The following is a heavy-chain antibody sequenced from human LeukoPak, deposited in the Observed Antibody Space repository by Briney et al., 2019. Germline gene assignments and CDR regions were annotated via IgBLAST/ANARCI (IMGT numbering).Heavy chain of an antibody. D-gene: IGHD6-19*01. CDR1: GLPIADFA. CDR3: ARGSTTVAGIMGY. V-gene: IGHV3-30-3*01. J-gene: IGHJ4*02. CDR2: ISYDGSNK. Sequence: GGSLRLSCVASGLPIADFAMHWVRQAPGKGLEWVAVISYDGSNKYYADSVKGRFTISRDNSKNTLYLQMNSLRAEDTAVYYCARGSTTVAGIMGYWGQGTLVTVSS.